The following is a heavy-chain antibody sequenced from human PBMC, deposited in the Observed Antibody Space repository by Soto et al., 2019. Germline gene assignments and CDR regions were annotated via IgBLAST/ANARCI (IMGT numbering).Heavy chain of an antibody. CDR2: ISGSGGST. J-gene: IGHJ6*03. CDR3: AKWPITIFGVVTGYYYYMDV. Sequence: GGSLRLSCAASGFTFSSYAMSWVRQAPGKGLEWVSAISGSGGSTYYADSVKGRFTIFRDNSKNTLYLQMNSLRAEDTAVYYCAKWPITIFGVVTGYYYYMDVWGKGTTVTVSS. CDR1: GFTFSSYA. D-gene: IGHD3-3*01. V-gene: IGHV3-23*01.